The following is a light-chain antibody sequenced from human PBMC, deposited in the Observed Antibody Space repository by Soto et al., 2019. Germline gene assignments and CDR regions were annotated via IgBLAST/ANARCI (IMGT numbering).Light chain of an antibody. V-gene: IGKV3D-20*02. CDR2: GAS. Sequence: EIVLTQSPGTLSLSPGERATLSCRASQSVSSNYLAWYQQKPGQAPRLLIYGASSRATGIPDRFSGSGSGTEFTLTISRLEPEDFAVYYCHQRSNWPLTFGGGTKLEIK. J-gene: IGKJ4*01. CDR3: HQRSNWPLT. CDR1: QSVSSNY.